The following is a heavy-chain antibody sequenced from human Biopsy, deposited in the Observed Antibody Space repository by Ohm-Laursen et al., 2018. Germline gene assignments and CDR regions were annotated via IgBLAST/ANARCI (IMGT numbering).Heavy chain of an antibody. CDR2: IFYRGST. V-gene: IGHV4-39*01. J-gene: IGHJ3*01. CDR3: ARRLPLRGYAFDV. D-gene: IGHD3-10*01. Sequence: TLSLTCTVSGGSISNNNYYWGWIRQPPGKGLEWIGSIFYRGSTHYKPSLKSRVNISVDTSKNQFSLKLNSVTATDTAVYYCARRLPLRGYAFDVWGQGTLVTVSS. CDR1: GGSISNNNYY.